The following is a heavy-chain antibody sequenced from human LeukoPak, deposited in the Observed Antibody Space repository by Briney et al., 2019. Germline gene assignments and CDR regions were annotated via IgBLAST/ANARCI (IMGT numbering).Heavy chain of an antibody. V-gene: IGHV4-34*01. CDR3: ARGWDIVVVPAAIGDPFDY. CDR2: INHSGST. Sequence: SETLSLTCAVSGGSFSGNYCSWIRQPPGTGLEWIGEINHSGSTNYNPSLKSRVTISVDTSKNQFSLKLSSVTAADTAVHYGARGWDIVVVPAAIGDPFDYWGQGTLVTVSS. J-gene: IGHJ4*02. CDR1: GGSFSGNY. D-gene: IGHD2-2*01.